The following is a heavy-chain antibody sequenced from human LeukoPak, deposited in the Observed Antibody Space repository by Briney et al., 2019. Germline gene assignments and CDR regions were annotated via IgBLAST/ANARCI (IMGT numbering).Heavy chain of an antibody. D-gene: IGHD4-11*01. CDR2: INAGDANI. J-gene: IGHJ5*02. CDR1: GYLLTSYA. V-gene: IGHV1-3*01. Sequence: GASVKVSCTASGYLLTSYAVHWVRQAPGQSLEWMGWINAGDANIKYSQKFQGRVTMTRNTSISTAYMELSSLRSEDTAVYYCARGRKTTVTTWFDPWGQGTLVTVSS. CDR3: ARGRKTTVTTWFDP.